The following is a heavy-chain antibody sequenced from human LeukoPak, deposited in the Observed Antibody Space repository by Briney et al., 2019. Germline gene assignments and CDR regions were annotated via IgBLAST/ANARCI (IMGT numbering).Heavy chain of an antibody. CDR2: MNPKSGNT. J-gene: IGHJ4*02. D-gene: IGHD3-22*01. CDR3: AVYYYDSSGYYSPFDY. CDR1: GYTFTSYD. V-gene: IGHV1-8*01. Sequence: GSVKVSCKASGYTFTSYDMNWVGQAPGQGLEGMGWMNPKSGNTDYAQKFQGRVTMTRNTSISTAYMELSSLRSEDTAVYYCAVYYYDSSGYYSPFDYWGQGTLVTVSS.